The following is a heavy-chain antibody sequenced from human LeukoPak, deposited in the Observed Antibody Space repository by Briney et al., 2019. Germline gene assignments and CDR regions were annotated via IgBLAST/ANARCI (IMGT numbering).Heavy chain of an antibody. D-gene: IGHD6-13*01. CDR3: ARAHIAAAGIDY. Sequence: GGSLRLSCAASGFTFSSYAMHWVRQAPGKGLEWVAVISYDGSNKYYADSVKGRFTISRDNSKNTLYLQMNSLRAEDTAVYYCARAHIAAAGIDYWGQGTLVTVSS. CDR2: ISYDGSNK. J-gene: IGHJ4*02. CDR1: GFTFSSYA. V-gene: IGHV3-30-3*01.